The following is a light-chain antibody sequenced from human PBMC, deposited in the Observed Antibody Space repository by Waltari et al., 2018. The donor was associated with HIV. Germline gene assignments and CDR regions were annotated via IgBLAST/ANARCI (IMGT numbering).Light chain of an antibody. CDR1: SSDVGSYNL. CDR3: CSYAGSSTWV. Sequence: QSALTQPASASGSPGQSITISCTGTSSDVGSYNLVSWYQQHPGKAPKLMIYEVSKRPSGVSNRFSGSKSGNTASLTIAGLQADDEADYYCCSYAGSSTWVFGGGTKLTVL. V-gene: IGLV2-23*02. CDR2: EVS. J-gene: IGLJ2*01.